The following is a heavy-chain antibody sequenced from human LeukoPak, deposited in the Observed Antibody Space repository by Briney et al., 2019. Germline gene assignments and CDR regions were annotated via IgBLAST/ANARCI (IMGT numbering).Heavy chain of an antibody. CDR2: ISSSSSTI. D-gene: IGHD6-6*01. Sequence: GGSLRLSCAASGFTFSSYSMNWVRQAPGKGLDWVSYISSSSSTIYYADSVKGRFTISRDNAKNSLYLQMNSLRAEDTAVYYCARDDFEYSSSFSYYYYYMDVWGKGTTVTVSS. J-gene: IGHJ6*03. V-gene: IGHV3-48*04. CDR3: ARDDFEYSSSFSYYYYYMDV. CDR1: GFTFSSYS.